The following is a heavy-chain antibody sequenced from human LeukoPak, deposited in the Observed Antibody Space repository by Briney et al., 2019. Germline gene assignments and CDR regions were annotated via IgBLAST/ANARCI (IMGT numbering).Heavy chain of an antibody. V-gene: IGHV4-61*05. CDR3: ARSLRNSSGWFDY. CDR1: GDSISSSRHS. D-gene: IGHD6-19*01. CDR2: IYYSGST. Sequence: PSETLSLTCTVSGDSISSSRHSWGWIRQPPGKGLEWIGYIYYSGSTNYNPSLKSRVTISVDTSKNQFSLKLSSVTAADTAVYYCARSLRNSSGWFDYWGQGTLVTVSS. J-gene: IGHJ4*02.